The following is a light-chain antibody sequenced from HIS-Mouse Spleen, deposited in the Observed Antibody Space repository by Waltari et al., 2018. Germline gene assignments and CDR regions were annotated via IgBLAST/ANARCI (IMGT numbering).Light chain of an antibody. CDR2: GAS. CDR1: QSVSSN. CDR3: QQYNNWPLT. J-gene: IGKJ4*01. V-gene: IGKV3-15*01. Sequence: EIVMTQSPATLSVSPGERATLSCRASQSVSSNLAWYQPKPGHAPRLLIYGASTRATGIPARFSGSGSGTEFTLTISSLQSEDFAVYYCQQYNNWPLTFGGGTKVEIK.